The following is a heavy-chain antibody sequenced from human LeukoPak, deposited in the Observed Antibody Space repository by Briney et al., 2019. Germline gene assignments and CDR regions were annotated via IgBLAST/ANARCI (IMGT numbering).Heavy chain of an antibody. Sequence: PSETLSLTCTVSGGSISSYYWSWIRQPPGKGLEWIGYIYYSGSTNYNPSLKSRVTISVDTSKNQFSLKLSSVTAADTAVYYCARDRNYYGSGTDWGQGTLVTVSS. J-gene: IGHJ4*02. CDR3: ARDRNYYGSGTD. CDR1: GGSISSYY. D-gene: IGHD3-10*01. V-gene: IGHV4-59*01. CDR2: IYYSGST.